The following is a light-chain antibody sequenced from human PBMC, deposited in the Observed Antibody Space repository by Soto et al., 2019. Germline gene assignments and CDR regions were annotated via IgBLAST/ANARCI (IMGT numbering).Light chain of an antibody. V-gene: IGKV3-20*01. J-gene: IGKJ1*01. Sequence: VLTLCPGILYLSRRAEERRSCRVTQSISRSHLAWYQQKPGQAPRLLIYSTFGRATGIPNRFSGSGSGTDFTLTISRLDPEAFAVYYCQHYGNSTWTFGQGT. CDR2: STF. CDR1: QSISRSH. CDR3: QHYGNSTWT.